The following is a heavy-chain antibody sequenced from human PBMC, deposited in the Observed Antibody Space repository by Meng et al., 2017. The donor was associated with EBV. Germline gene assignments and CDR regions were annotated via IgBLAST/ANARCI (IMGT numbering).Heavy chain of an antibody. CDR1: CGSISSSSDY. CDR2: IYYSGRT. D-gene: IGHD4-17*01. V-gene: IGHV4-39*07. J-gene: IGHJ4*02. CDR3: ARVDGDYLRGYYFDY. Sequence: QLHTRDSAHVLFKRPETLSLTSTVSCGSISSSSDYWCWIRQPPGMGLEWIGSIYYSGRTYYNPSLKSRVTISVDTSKNQFSLKLSSVTAADTAVYYCARVDGDYLRGYYFDYWGQGTLVTVSS.